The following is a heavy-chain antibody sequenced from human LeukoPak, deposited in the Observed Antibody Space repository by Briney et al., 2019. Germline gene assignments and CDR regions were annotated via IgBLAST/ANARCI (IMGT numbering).Heavy chain of an antibody. J-gene: IGHJ4*02. CDR1: GYTLTRYA. V-gene: IGHV1-8*03. Sequence: APLSASSTASGYTLTRYAINCVPQTPGQRVWWMGWMNPNSGNTGYTQKFQGRVTITRNTSISTAYMELSMLRAQATAVYTCARGPLPTAAGTTVTIDYWGQGTLVTVSS. CDR3: ARGPLPTAAGTTVTIDY. D-gene: IGHD4-17*01. CDR2: MNPNSGNT.